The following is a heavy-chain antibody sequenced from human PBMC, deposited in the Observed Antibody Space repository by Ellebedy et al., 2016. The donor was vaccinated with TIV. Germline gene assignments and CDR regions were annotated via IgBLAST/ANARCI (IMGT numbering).Heavy chain of an antibody. CDR2: IWYDGSNK. CDR1: GFIFSNYG. V-gene: IGHV3-30*02. J-gene: IGHJ4*02. CDR3: AKASFYSGSYEPFDY. Sequence: PGGSLRLSCTASGFIFSNYGMHWVRQAPGKGLEWGAFIWYDGSNKFYADSVKGRFTISRDNSKNTLYLQLNSLRAEDTALYSCAKASFYSGSYEPFDYWGQGTLVTVSS. D-gene: IGHD1-26*01.